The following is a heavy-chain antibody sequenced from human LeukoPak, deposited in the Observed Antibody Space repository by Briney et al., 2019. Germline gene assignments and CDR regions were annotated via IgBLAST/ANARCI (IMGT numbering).Heavy chain of an antibody. CDR1: GFTFTSSA. D-gene: IGHD2-2*01. V-gene: IGHV1-58*01. CDR3: AAGYQLPRADAFDI. CDR2: IVVGSGNT. J-gene: IGHJ3*02. Sequence: SVKVSCKASGFTFTSSAVQWVRQARGQRLEWIGWIVVGSGNTNYAQKFQERVTITRDMSTSTAYMELSSLRSEDTAVNYCAAGYQLPRADAFDIWGQGTMVTVSS.